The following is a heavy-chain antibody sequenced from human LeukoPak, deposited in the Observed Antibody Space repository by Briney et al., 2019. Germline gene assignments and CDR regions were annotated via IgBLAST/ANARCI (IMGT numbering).Heavy chain of an antibody. J-gene: IGHJ6*03. D-gene: IGHD4-11*01. CDR1: GFTFSSYW. Sequence: GGSLRLSCAASGFTFSSYWMHWVRQAPGKGLVWVSRINTDGSSTSYADSVKGRFTISRDNAKNTLYLQMNSLRAEDTAVYYCARDVRRTHDYSNYYYYMDVWGKGTTVTVSS. V-gene: IGHV3-74*01. CDR3: ARDVRRTHDYSNYYYYMDV. CDR2: INTDGSST.